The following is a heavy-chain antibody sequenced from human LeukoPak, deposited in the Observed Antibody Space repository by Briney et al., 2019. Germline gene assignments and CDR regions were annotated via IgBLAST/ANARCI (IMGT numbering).Heavy chain of an antibody. CDR3: ARDLAVVVPEDSRYGMDV. J-gene: IGHJ6*02. Sequence: SVKVSCKASGGTFSSYAISWVRQAPGQGLEWMGRIIPILGIANYAQKFQGRVTITADKSTSTAYMELSSLRSEDTAVYYCARDLAVVVPEDSRYGMDVWGQGTTVTVSS. CDR1: GGTFSSYA. V-gene: IGHV1-69*04. CDR2: IIPILGIA. D-gene: IGHD2-2*01.